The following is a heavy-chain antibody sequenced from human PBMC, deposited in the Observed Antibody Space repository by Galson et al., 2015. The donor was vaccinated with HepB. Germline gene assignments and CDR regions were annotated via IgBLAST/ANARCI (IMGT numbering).Heavy chain of an antibody. CDR3: AGSAACHY. CDR1: GFTFSRYW. Sequence: SLRLSCAASGFTFSRYWMGWVRQAPGKGLEWVASIKEDGSERYYVDSVKGRFTISRDNAKNSLSLQMNSLIAEDTAVYYCAGSAACHYWGQGTLVTVSS. J-gene: IGHJ4*02. V-gene: IGHV3-7*01. CDR2: IKEDGSER.